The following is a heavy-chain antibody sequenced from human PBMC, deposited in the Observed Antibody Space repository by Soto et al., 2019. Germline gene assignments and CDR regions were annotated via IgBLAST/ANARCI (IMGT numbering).Heavy chain of an antibody. CDR1: GGSFSGYY. J-gene: IGHJ5*02. V-gene: IGHV4-34*01. CDR2: INHSGST. CDR3: ARGAQLWLKVSWFDP. Sequence: SETLSLTCAVYGGSFSGYYWSWIRQPPGKGLEWIGEINHSGSTNYNPSLKSRVTISVDTSKNQFSLKLSSVTAADTAVYYCARGAQLWLKVSWFDPWGQGTLVTSPQ. D-gene: IGHD5-18*01.